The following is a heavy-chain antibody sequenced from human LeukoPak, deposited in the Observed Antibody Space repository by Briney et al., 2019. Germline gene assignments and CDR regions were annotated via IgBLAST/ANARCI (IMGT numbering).Heavy chain of an antibody. CDR3: ARDWYNNSDAFDI. CDR1: GLTVSRNY. Sequence: GGSLRLSCAASGLTVSRNYMSWVRQAPGKGLESVSVIYSGGSTYYADSVRGRFTISRDNSKNTLYLQMNSLRVEDTAVYYCARDWYNNSDAFDIWGQGTMVTVSS. CDR2: IYSGGST. V-gene: IGHV3-53*01. J-gene: IGHJ3*02. D-gene: IGHD4-11*01.